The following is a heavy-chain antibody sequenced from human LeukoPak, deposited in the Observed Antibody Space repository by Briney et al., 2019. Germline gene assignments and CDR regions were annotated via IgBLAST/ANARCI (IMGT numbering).Heavy chain of an antibody. V-gene: IGHV4-4*07. CDR1: GVSISNYF. CDR3: ARAQGHCSGGTCYSKWVDC. J-gene: IGHJ4*02. CDR2: IYTSGTT. Sequence: SETLSLTCTVSGVSISNYFWSWIRQPAGKGLEWIGRIYTSGTTNYNPSLKSRVTMSVDTSKNQFSLRLRSVTAADTAVYYCARAQGHCSGGTCYSKWVDCWGQGTLVTVSS. D-gene: IGHD2-15*01.